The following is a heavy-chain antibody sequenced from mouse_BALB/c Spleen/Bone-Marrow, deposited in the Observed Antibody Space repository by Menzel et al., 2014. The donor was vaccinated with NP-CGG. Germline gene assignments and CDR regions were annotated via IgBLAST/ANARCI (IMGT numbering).Heavy chain of an antibody. CDR1: GFTFSSYG. CDR3: ARENPYGNYFDY. Sequence: EVMLVESGGGLVQPGGSLKLSCAASGFTFSSYGMSCVRQTPDKRLELVATIHSDGGFTYYPDSVKGRFPISRDNAKNTLYRQMSRLKSEDTAMYYCARENPYGNYFDYWGQGTTLTVSS. J-gene: IGHJ2*01. V-gene: IGHV5-6-3*01. D-gene: IGHD2-1*01. CDR2: IHSDGGFT.